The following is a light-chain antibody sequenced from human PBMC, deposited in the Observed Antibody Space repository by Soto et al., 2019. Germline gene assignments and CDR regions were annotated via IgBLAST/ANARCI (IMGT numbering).Light chain of an antibody. CDR2: DTS. CDR1: QSVSSR. CDR3: QQRSNWPFFT. V-gene: IGKV3-11*01. Sequence: EIVLTQSPATLSLSPGDSATLSCRASQSVSSRLAWFQQKPGQAPRLLIYDTSTRATGIPARFSGSGSGTDFTLTISSLEPGDFALYYCQQRSNWPFFTFGPGTKVDIK. J-gene: IGKJ3*01.